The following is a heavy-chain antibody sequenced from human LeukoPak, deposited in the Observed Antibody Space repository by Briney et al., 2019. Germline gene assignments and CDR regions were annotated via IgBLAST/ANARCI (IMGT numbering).Heavy chain of an antibody. CDR1: GFTFSSYA. CDR3: AKDHCSGGSCYPGSNWFDP. Sequence: GGSLRLSCAASGFTFSSYAMSWVRQAPGKGLEWVSAISGSGGITYYADSGKGRCTISRDNSKNPLYLQMNSLGAEATAVYYCAKDHCSGGSCYPGSNWFDPWGQGTLVTVSS. J-gene: IGHJ5*02. D-gene: IGHD2-15*01. CDR2: ISGSGGIT. V-gene: IGHV3-23*01.